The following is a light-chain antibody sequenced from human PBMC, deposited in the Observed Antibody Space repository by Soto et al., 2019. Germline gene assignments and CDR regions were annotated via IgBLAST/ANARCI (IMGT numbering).Light chain of an antibody. CDR1: QSFSSNY. J-gene: IGKJ5*01. CDR3: QQYGSSPLIT. V-gene: IGKV3-20*01. Sequence: EIVLTQSPGTLSLSPGERATLSCRASQSFSSNYLAWYQQKPGQAPRLLIYGASSRATGIPDRFSGSGSGTDFTLTISRLEPEDFAVYYCQQYGSSPLITFGQGTRLEIK. CDR2: GAS.